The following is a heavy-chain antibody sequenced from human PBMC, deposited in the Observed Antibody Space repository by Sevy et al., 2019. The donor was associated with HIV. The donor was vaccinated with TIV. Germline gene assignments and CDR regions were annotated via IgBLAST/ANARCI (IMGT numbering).Heavy chain of an antibody. CDR3: TREDSRRGLRAFDI. J-gene: IGHJ3*02. V-gene: IGHV3-30-3*01. CDR1: GFTFSGYS. CDR2: IWFDGSIR. D-gene: IGHD4-17*01. Sequence: GGSLRLSCEASGFTFSGYSMHWVRQAPGKGLEWVTSIWFDGSIRYYTDSVKGRFTISSDNSKNTLYLQMDSLRVEDTAVYYCTREDSRRGLRAFDIWGQGTVVTVSS.